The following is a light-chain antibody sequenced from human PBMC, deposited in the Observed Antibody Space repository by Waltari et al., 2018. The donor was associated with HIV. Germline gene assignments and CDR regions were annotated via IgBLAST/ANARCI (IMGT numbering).Light chain of an antibody. CDR2: EVS. V-gene: IGLV2-8*01. J-gene: IGLJ3*02. CDR1: TSHVGGYNY. Sequence: QSALTQPPSAPGSPGPSVTISCTASTSHVGGYNYVTWYQHHPGKAPNLMIYEVSQRPSGVPDRFSGSKSGSTASLTVTGLQAEDEADYYCSSYAGSNNRWVFGGGTKLTAL. CDR3: SSYAGSNNRWV.